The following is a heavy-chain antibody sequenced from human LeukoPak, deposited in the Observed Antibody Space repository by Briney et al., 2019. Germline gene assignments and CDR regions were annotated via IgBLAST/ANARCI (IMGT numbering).Heavy chain of an antibody. D-gene: IGHD6-6*01. V-gene: IGHV1-46*01. CDR3: ARDGSGSSLGGYGY. CDR1: GYAFSSYY. J-gene: IGHJ4*02. Sequence: ASVKVSCKATGYAFSSYYINWVRQAPGQGLEWMGLIDPSNDYTRYAQKFQGRVTMTRDTSTSTVYMHLGSLRSEDSAVYYCARDGSGSSLGGYGYWGQRTLVTVSS. CDR2: IDPSNDYT.